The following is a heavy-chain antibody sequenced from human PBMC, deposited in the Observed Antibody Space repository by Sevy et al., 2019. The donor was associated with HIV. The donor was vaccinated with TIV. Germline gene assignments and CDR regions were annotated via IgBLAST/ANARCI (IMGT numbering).Heavy chain of an antibody. CDR3: EKARFRLGDPRRAYFDS. J-gene: IGHJ4*02. V-gene: IGHV3-23*01. Sequence: GGSLRLSCAASGFTFSAYAMSWVRQAPGKGLEWVSAISGSGTSTYYADSVKGRFTISRDSSKNTLYLQMNSLTAEDKAVYYCEKARFRLGDPRRAYFDSWGQGTLVTVSS. CDR2: ISGSGTST. D-gene: IGHD2-21*02. CDR1: GFTFSAYA.